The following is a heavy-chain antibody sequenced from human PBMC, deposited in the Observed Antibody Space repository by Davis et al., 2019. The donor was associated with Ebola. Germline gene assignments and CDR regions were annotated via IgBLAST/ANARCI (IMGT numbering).Heavy chain of an antibody. CDR3: ARGRRYSYGPPRY. J-gene: IGHJ4*02. Sequence: MPSETLSLTCTVSGASISRTYLRWIPQPPGKGLEWIGYISHSGSTNYNSSLKSRVTISIDTSKSQISLKLSSVTAADTAVYYCARGRRYSYGPPRYWGQGTLVTVSS. V-gene: IGHV4-59*12. D-gene: IGHD5-18*01. CDR2: ISHSGST. CDR1: GASISRTY.